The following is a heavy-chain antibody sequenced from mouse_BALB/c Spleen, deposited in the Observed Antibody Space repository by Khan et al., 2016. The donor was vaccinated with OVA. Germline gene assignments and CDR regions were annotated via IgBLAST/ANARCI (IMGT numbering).Heavy chain of an antibody. CDR1: GFSLTGFG. V-gene: IGHV2-6-7*01. Sequence: QVRLQQSGPGLVAPSQSLSITCTVSGFSLTGFGINWVRQPPGKGLEWLGMIWGDGSTDYNSALKSRLSISKDNSKSQVFLKMNSLQTDDTARYYCARELRLGWFAYWGQGTLVTVSA. CDR2: IWGDGST. J-gene: IGHJ3*01. D-gene: IGHD1-2*01. CDR3: ARELRLGWFAY.